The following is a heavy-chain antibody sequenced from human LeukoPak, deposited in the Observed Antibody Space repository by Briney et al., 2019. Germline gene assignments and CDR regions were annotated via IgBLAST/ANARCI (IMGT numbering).Heavy chain of an antibody. CDR1: GGSISSSSYY. J-gene: IGHJ4*02. CDR2: IYYSGST. V-gene: IGHV4-39*01. CDR3: ARQFSIFGVVKHYYFDY. Sequence: PSETLSLTCTVSGGSISSSSYYWGWIRQPPGKGLEWIGSIYYSGSTYYNPSLKSRVTISVDTSKNQFSLKLSSVTAADTAVYYCARQFSIFGVVKHYYFDYWGQGTLVTVSS. D-gene: IGHD3-3*01.